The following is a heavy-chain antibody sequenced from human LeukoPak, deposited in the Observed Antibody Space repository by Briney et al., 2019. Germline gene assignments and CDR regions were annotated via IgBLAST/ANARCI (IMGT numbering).Heavy chain of an antibody. CDR3: ARSRGLDLHYYYYMDV. CDR2: INSNGGST. V-gene: IGHV3-64*01. J-gene: IGHJ6*03. Sequence: GLSLRLSCAASGFTFSSYAMHWVRQAPGRGLEDVSTINSNGGSTYYANFVKGGFTISRDNSKNTLYLQMGSLRGEDMAVYFCARSRGLDLHYYYYMDVWGKGTTVIVSS. D-gene: IGHD3-10*01. CDR1: GFTFSSYA.